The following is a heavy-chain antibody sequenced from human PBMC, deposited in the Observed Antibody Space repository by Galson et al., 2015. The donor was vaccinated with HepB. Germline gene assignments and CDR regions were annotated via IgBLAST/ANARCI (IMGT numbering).Heavy chain of an antibody. J-gene: IGHJ3*01. D-gene: IGHD3-3*02. CDR2: IKRDGTEK. CDR1: GFTFIGHW. CDR3: ARDSRYCQISTCRGDAFDV. V-gene: IGHV3-7*03. Sequence: SLRLSCAASGFTFIGHWMSWIRQAPGKGLEWVANIKRDGTEKYYVDSVKGRFTISRDNAQNSLFLQMNSLRAEDTAVYYCARDSRYCQISTCRGDAFDVWGQGARVTVSS.